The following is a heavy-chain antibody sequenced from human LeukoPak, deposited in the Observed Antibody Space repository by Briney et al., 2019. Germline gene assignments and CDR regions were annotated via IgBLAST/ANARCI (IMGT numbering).Heavy chain of an antibody. D-gene: IGHD3-16*01. Sequence: PGGSLRLSCAASGFTFSRYWMTWVRQAPGKGLEWVANIKLDGSERYYVESVMGRFTISRDNAKRSLYLQMNSLRAEDMALYYCAKGGGGRLIYYYYMDVWGKGTTVTVSS. V-gene: IGHV3-7*03. CDR3: AKGGGGRLIYYYYMDV. CDR1: GFTFSRYW. CDR2: IKLDGSER. J-gene: IGHJ6*03.